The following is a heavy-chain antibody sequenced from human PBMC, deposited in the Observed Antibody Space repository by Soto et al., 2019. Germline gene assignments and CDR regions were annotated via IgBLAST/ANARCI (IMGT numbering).Heavy chain of an antibody. J-gene: IGHJ3*01. CDR2: ISYSGTT. CDR3: ASPTLGAFDF. V-gene: IGHV4-39*01. Sequence: SETLSLTCTVSGGSISSSNYFWGWIRQPPGKGLEGIGSISYSGTTSYNSSLRSRLTMSVDTSKNQFSLRLSSVTAADTAVYYCASPTLGAFDFWGRGTMVTVSS. D-gene: IGHD3-16*01. CDR1: GGSISSSNYF.